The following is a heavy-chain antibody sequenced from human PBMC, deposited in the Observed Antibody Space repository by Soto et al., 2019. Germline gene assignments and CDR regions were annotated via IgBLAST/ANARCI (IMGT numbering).Heavy chain of an antibody. V-gene: IGHV3-21*01. CDR3: ARYPRSGWYPFDY. CDR1: GFTFSSYS. D-gene: IGHD6-19*01. J-gene: IGHJ4*02. Sequence: EVQLVESGGGLVKPGGSLRLSCAASGFTFSSYSMNWVRQAPGKGLEWVSSISSSSSYIYYADSVKGRFTISRDNAKNSLYLQMNSLRAEDTAVYYCARYPRSGWYPFDYWGQGTLVTVSS. CDR2: ISSSSSYI.